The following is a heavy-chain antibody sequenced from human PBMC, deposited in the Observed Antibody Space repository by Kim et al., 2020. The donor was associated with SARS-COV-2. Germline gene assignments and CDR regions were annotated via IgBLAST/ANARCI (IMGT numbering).Heavy chain of an antibody. D-gene: IGHD3-10*01. CDR3: AKKSFSHYYGSGSYFLIDY. J-gene: IGHJ4*02. Sequence: GGSLRLSCAASGFTFSSYAMSWVRQAPGKGLEWVSAISGSGGSTYYADSVKGRFTISRDNSKNTLYLQMNSLRAEDTAVYYCAKKSFSHYYGSGSYFLIDYWGQGTLVTVSS. CDR2: ISGSGGST. CDR1: GFTFSSYA. V-gene: IGHV3-23*01.